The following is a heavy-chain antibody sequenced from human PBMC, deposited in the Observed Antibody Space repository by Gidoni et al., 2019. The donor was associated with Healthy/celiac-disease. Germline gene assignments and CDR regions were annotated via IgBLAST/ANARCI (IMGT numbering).Heavy chain of an antibody. CDR3: ARDRGIAARHRKGGWFDP. CDR1: GYTFTSSY. Sequence: QVQLVQSGAEVTKPGASVKVSCKASGYTFTSSYMHWVRQAPGQGLAWMGIINPSGGSKSYAQKFQGRVTMTRDTSTSTVYMELSSLRSEDTAVYYCARDRGIAARHRKGGWFDPWGQGTLVTVSS. CDR2: INPSGGSK. J-gene: IGHJ5*02. V-gene: IGHV1-46*01. D-gene: IGHD6-6*01.